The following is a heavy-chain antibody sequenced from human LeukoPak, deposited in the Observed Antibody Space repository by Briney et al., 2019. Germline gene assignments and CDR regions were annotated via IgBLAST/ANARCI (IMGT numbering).Heavy chain of an antibody. CDR2: IRYDGSNK. V-gene: IGHV3-30*02. CDR1: GFTFSSYG. J-gene: IGHJ3*02. Sequence: PGGSLRLSCAASGFTFSSYGMHWVRQAPGKGLEWVAFIRYDGSNKYYADSVKGRFTISRDNSKNTLYLQMNSPRAEDTAVYYCARDLRFLEWLLLPSHAFDIWGQGTMVTVSS. D-gene: IGHD3-3*01. CDR3: ARDLRFLEWLLLPSHAFDI.